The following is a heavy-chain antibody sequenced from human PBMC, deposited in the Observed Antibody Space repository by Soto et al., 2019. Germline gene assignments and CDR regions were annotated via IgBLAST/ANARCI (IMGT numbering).Heavy chain of an antibody. CDR3: ARENLTYDILTGYQNTYYFDY. V-gene: IGHV1-18*01. D-gene: IGHD3-9*01. CDR1: GYTFTSYG. Sequence: ASVKVSCKASGYTFTSYGISWVRQAPGQGLEWMGWISAYNGNTNYAQKLQGRVTMTTDTSTSTAYMELRSLRSDDTAVYYCARENLTYDILTGYQNTYYFDYWGQGTLVTVSS. J-gene: IGHJ4*02. CDR2: ISAYNGNT.